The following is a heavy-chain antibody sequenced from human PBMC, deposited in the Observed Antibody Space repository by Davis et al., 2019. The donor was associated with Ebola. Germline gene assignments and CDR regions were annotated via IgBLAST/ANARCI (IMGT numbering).Heavy chain of an antibody. CDR3: ALEDGDSDAFDI. J-gene: IGHJ3*02. Sequence: GESLKISCAASGFTLSTYSMNWVRQAPGKGLEWVSSISSSSSYIYYADSVKGRFTISRDNAKNSLYLQMNSLRAEDTAVYYCALEDGDSDAFDIWGQGTMVTVSS. V-gene: IGHV3-21*01. CDR1: GFTLSTYS. CDR2: ISSSSSYI. D-gene: IGHD4-17*01.